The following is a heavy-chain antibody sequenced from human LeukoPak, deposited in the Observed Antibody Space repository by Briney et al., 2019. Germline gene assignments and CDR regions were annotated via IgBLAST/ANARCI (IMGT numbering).Heavy chain of an antibody. V-gene: IGHV4-34*01. CDR3: ARGGYYGSGNDFRFDP. J-gene: IGHJ5*02. D-gene: IGHD3-10*01. CDR1: GGSFSGYY. CDR2: INHSGGT. Sequence: PSETLSLTCAVYGGSFSGYYWSWIRQPPGKGLEWIGEINHSGGTKYNPSLKSRVTISVDTSKNQFSLKLSSVTAADTAIYYCARGGYYGSGNDFRFDPWGQGTLVTVSS.